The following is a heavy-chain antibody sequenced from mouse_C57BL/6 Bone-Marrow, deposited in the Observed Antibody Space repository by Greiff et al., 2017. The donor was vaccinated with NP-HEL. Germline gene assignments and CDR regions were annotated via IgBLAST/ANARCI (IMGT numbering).Heavy chain of an antibody. CDR1: GYTFTDYY. Sequence: VQLQQSGPELVKPGASVKISCKASGYTFTDYYMNWVKQSHGKSLEWIGDINPNNGGTSYNQKFKGKATLTVDKSSSTAYMELRSLTSEDSAVYYCARSNWGVDYWGQGTTLTVSS. J-gene: IGHJ2*01. V-gene: IGHV1-26*01. CDR3: ARSNWGVDY. D-gene: IGHD4-1*01. CDR2: INPNNGGT.